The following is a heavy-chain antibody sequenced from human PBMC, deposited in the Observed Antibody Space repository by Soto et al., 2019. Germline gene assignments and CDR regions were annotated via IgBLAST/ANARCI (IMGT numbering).Heavy chain of an antibody. J-gene: IGHJ6*02. D-gene: IGHD5-12*01. CDR2: INHSGTT. CDR1: GGSVSDYF. CDR3: VATTMAYYYGMDV. Sequence: PEESLSLTCAVYGGSVSDYFWSWIRQPPGKGLEWIGEINHSGTTNYNPSLKRRVTISLDTSKNHFSLNLTSVTATDTAVYYSVATTMAYYYGMDVWGQGTTVTVSS. V-gene: IGHV4-34*01.